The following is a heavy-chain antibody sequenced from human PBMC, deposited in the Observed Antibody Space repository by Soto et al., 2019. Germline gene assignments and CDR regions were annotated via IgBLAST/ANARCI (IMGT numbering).Heavy chain of an antibody. CDR1: GGKFSTSA. J-gene: IGHJ6*02. CDR2: IMTIFRTP. CDR3: AGDKDRTKFGGSYDYMLDG. Sequence: QVQLEQSGAEVKKAGSSVKVSCKASGGKFSTSAISWARQAPGQGLEWMGGIMTIFRTPDYAQKFQDRVTITADKSTSTVYMELSGLRSDATAVYYCAGDKDRTKFGGSYDYMLDGWGQETMVNV. V-gene: IGHV1-69*13. D-gene: IGHD1-26*01.